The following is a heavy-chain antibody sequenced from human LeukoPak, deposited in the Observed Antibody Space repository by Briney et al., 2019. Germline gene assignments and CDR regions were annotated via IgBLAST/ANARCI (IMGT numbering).Heavy chain of an antibody. J-gene: IGHJ6*03. Sequence: GASVKVSCKASGYTFTGYYMHWVRQAPGQGLEWMGWINPNSGGTNYAQKFQGRVTMTRDTSISTAYMELSRLRSDDTAVYYCARDQTAYQPPSNMDVWGKGTTVTISS. CDR2: INPNSGGT. D-gene: IGHD2-2*01. CDR1: GYTFTGYY. V-gene: IGHV1-2*02. CDR3: ARDQTAYQPPSNMDV.